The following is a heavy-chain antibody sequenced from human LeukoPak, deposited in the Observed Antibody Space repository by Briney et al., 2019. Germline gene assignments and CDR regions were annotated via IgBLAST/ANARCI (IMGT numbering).Heavy chain of an antibody. J-gene: IGHJ4*02. D-gene: IGHD4-17*01. Sequence: PGGSLRLSCAASGFSLSSHAMSWVRQPPGKGLEWIGEIYHSGSTNYNPSLKARVTISVDKSKNQFSLKLSSVTAADTAVYYCARASHDYGDYSHFDYWGQGTLVTVSS. V-gene: IGHV4-4*02. CDR1: GFSLSSHAM. CDR3: ARASHDYGDYSHFDY. CDR2: IYHSGST.